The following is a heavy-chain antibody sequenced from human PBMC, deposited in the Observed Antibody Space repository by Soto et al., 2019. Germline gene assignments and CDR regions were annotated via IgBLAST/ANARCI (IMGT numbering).Heavy chain of an antibody. D-gene: IGHD3-16*01. V-gene: IGHV3-30*03. CDR1: GFTFSNYG. CDR2: ISYDGSNE. CDR3: AREATLYCCDC. Sequence: QVHLVESGGGVVQPGRSLRLSCEASGFTFSNYGTHWVRQAPGEGLGWVAHISYDGSNEHYTDSVKGRFTISRDNSKNMVFVHMYCLRAEEAAVYSCAREATLYCCDCWGQGTLVNLS. J-gene: IGHJ4*02.